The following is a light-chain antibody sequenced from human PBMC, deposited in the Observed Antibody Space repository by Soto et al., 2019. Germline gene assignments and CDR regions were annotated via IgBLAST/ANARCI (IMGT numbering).Light chain of an antibody. CDR1: SSDVGSGNF. V-gene: IGLV2-14*01. Sequence: QSALTQPASVSGSPGQSITISCTGTSSDVGSGNFVSWFQQHPGKAPKLMIYEVTNRPSGVSYRFSGSKSGNTASLTISGLQAEDEADYYCSLFTTTNAWVFGGGTKLTVL. J-gene: IGLJ3*02. CDR3: SLFTTTNAWV. CDR2: EVT.